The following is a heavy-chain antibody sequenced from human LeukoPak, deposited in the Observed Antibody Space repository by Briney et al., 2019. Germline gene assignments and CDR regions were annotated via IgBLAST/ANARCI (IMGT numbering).Heavy chain of an antibody. V-gene: IGHV3-7*01. J-gene: IGHJ4*02. D-gene: IGHD1-26*01. CDR2: INQDGSEK. CDR1: GLTFRSYW. CDR3: ARERGGRFFDY. Sequence: QPGGSLRLSCAVSGLTFRSYWMSWVRQAPGKGLEWVANINQDGSEKYFVDSVKGRFTISRDNAKNSLHLQMNTLRAEDTAVYYCARERGGRFFDYWGQGTLVTVSS.